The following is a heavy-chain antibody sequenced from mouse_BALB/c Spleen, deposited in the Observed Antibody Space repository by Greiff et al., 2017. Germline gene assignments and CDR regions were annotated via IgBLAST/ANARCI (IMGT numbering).Heavy chain of an antibody. D-gene: IGHD1-1*02. CDR1: GFTFTDYY. CDR3: ARTGNYAMDY. CDR2: IRNKANGYTT. Sequence: DVKLVESGGGLVQPGGSLRLSCATSGFTFTDYYMSWVRQPPGKALEWLGFIRNKANGYTTEYSASVKGRFTISRDNSQSILYLQMNTLRAEDSATYYCARTGNYAMDYWGQGTSVTVSS. J-gene: IGHJ4*01. V-gene: IGHV7-3*02.